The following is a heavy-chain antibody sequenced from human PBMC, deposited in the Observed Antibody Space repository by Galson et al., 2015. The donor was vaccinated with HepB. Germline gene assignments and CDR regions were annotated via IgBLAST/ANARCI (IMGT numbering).Heavy chain of an antibody. Sequence: SLRLSCAASGFTFNTHGMHWVRQAPGKGLEWVAVISYFGDKEYYIDSVKGRFTISRDNSKRTVYLQMNDLRADDTAVYYCATGRGFLLRYWGQGTLVTVSS. CDR1: GFTFNTHG. CDR2: ISYFGDKE. CDR3: ATGRGFLLRY. V-gene: IGHV3-30*03. J-gene: IGHJ4*02. D-gene: IGHD2/OR15-2a*01.